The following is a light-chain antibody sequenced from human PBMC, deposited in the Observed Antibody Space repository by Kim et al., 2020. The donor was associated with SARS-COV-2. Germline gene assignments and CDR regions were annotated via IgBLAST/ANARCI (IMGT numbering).Light chain of an antibody. J-gene: IGKJ3*01. Sequence: ELVLTQSPGTLTLSPGERATLSCRASQTISVNYLAWYQQKPGQAPRLLIYGASNRATGTPDRFSGSGSGTDFTLTISRLEPEDFAVYYCQQFGTSPFVFGPGTKVDIK. CDR3: QQFGTSPFV. CDR1: QTISVNY. CDR2: GAS. V-gene: IGKV3-20*01.